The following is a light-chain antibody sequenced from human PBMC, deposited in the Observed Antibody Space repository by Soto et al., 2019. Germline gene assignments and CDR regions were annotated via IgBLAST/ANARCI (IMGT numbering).Light chain of an antibody. V-gene: IGKV3-20*01. Sequence: EIVLTQSPGTLSLSPGERAILSCRASQNVKNNYLAWYQQKPGQAPRLLIHAASSRATGIPDRFSGSGSGTDFTLTISRLEPEDFAVYFCQQYGTSPRTFGQGTKVEIK. CDR2: AAS. CDR1: QNVKNNY. J-gene: IGKJ1*01. CDR3: QQYGTSPRT.